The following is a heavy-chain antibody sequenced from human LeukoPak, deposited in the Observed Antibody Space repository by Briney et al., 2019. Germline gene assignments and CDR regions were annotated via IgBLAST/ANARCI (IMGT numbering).Heavy chain of an antibody. Sequence: PSETLSLTCTVSGGSISSGGYYWSWIRQPPGKGLEWIGYIYHSGSTYYNPSLKSRVTISVDRSKNQFSLKLSSVTAADTAVYYCATSLRLWNAFDIWGQGTMVTVSS. CDR1: GGSISSGGYY. CDR2: IYHSGST. CDR3: ATSLRLWNAFDI. D-gene: IGHD5-18*01. J-gene: IGHJ3*02. V-gene: IGHV4-30-2*01.